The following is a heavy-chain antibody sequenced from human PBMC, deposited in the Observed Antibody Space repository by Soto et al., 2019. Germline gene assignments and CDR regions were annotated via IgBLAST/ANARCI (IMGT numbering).Heavy chain of an antibody. CDR3: ARDLHCTGGSCTGTPGAFDI. CDR1: GGDISTYY. J-gene: IGHJ3*02. V-gene: IGHV4-59*01. D-gene: IGHD2-15*01. CDR2: IYYSGST. Sequence: SETLSLTCTVSGGDISTYYWTWIRQPAGKGLEWIGYIYYSGSTNYNPSLKSRVTILVDTSKNQFSLKLSSVTAADTAFYYCARDLHCTGGSCTGTPGAFDIWGQGTMVTV.